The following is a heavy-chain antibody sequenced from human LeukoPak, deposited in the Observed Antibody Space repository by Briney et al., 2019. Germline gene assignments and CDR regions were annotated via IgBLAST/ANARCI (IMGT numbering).Heavy chain of an antibody. CDR1: GGSISSGSYY. J-gene: IGHJ6*03. D-gene: IGHD3-22*01. Sequence: SQTLSLTCTVSGGSISSGSYYWSWIRQPVGKGLEWIGRIYTSGSTNYNPSLKSRVTISVDTSKNQFSLKLSSVTAADTAVYYCARDWEVVVIPNYYYYYMDVWGKGTTVTVSS. CDR2: IYTSGST. V-gene: IGHV4-61*02. CDR3: ARDWEVVVIPNYYYYYMDV.